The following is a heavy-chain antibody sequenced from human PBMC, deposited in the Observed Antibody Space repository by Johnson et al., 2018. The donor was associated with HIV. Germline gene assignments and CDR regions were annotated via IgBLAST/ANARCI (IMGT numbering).Heavy chain of an antibody. D-gene: IGHD2-21*01. J-gene: IGHJ3*02. CDR1: GLSVSINY. CDR2: IHSGGST. CDR3: ARGGHCGGDCAGAKQALDI. Sequence: VQLVESGGELVQPGGSLRLSCAASGLSVSINYITWVRQAPGKGLEWVSVIHSGGSTYYADSVEGRFTISRDNSKNTVLLQMNSLRVEDTAVYYCARGGHCGGDCAGAKQALDIWGQGTRVNVSS. V-gene: IGHV3-53*01.